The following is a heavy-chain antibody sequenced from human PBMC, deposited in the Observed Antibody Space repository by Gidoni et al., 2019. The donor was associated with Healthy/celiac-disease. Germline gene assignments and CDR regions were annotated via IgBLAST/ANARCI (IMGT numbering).Heavy chain of an antibody. D-gene: IGHD1-26*01. CDR1: GFTFSSYS. CDR2: ISSSSSYI. CDR3: ARVLGWDPSRGGFFDY. Sequence: EVQLVESGGGLVKPGGSLRLSCAASGFTFSSYSMNWVRQAPGKGLEWVSSISSSSSYIYYADSVKGRFTISRDNAKNSLYLQRNSLRAEDTAVYYCARVLGWDPSRGGFFDYWGQGTLVTVSS. V-gene: IGHV3-21*01. J-gene: IGHJ4*02.